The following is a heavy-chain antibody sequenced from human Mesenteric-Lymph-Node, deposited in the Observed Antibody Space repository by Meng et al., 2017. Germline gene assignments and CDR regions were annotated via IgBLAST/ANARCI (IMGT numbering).Heavy chain of an antibody. V-gene: IGHV4-4*07. D-gene: IGHD6-19*01. CDR2: IYTSGNT. CDR3: ARELYSSGWYGES. CDR1: GASISSYT. Sequence: SETLSLTCTVSGASISSYTWSWIRQTAGKGLEWIGRIYTSGNTDCNPSFKSRVTMSVDTSKNQFSLKLRSVTAADTAVYYCARELYSSGWYGESWGQGKLVTGCS. J-gene: IGHJ4*02.